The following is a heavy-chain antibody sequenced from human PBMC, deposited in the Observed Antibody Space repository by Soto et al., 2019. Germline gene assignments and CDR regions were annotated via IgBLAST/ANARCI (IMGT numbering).Heavy chain of an antibody. Sequence: QTLSLTCAISGDSVSSNTAAWNCIRSSPSRGLEWLGRTYYRSNWRHDYAVSVKSRITVNPDTSKNHFSLQLNSVTPNDTAVYYCARGVAGSGFDLWGQGTLVTVSS. D-gene: IGHD6-19*01. CDR1: GDSVSSNTAA. CDR2: TYYRSNWRH. V-gene: IGHV6-1*01. CDR3: ARGVAGSGFDL. J-gene: IGHJ4*02.